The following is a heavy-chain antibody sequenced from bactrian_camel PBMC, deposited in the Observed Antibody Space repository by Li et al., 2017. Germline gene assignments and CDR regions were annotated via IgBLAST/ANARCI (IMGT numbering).Heavy chain of an antibody. D-gene: IGHD3*01. V-gene: IGHV3S55*01. CDR1: RPPQNGYC. Sequence: QVQLVESGRDSVQSGGSLRLSCTATRPPQNGYCWAWFRQAPGKERERVAAVGSHDSARYADSVKGRFTISEDYAENTLYLQMNSLKTDDTAVYFCAADAGTATYCSGFPRGQGTQVTVS. CDR2: VGSHDSA. J-gene: IGHJ4*01.